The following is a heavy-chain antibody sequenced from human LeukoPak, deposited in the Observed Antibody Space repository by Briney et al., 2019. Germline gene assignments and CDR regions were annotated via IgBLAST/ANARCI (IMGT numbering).Heavy chain of an antibody. V-gene: IGHV3-9*01. CDR3: ARVLPFGYIGAFDV. J-gene: IGHJ3*01. CDR1: GFTFGDYA. CDR2: RSWNGGSI. Sequence: PGGSLRLSCAASGFTFGDYALQWVRQAPGKGLEWVAGRSWNGGSIGYADSVRGRSTISRDNAKSSLYLQMNSLRAEDTALYYCARVLPFGYIGAFDVWGQGTVVTASS. D-gene: IGHD2-2*02.